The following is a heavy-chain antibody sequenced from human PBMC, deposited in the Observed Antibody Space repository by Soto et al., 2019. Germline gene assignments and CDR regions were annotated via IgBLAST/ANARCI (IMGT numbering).Heavy chain of an antibody. CDR3: AKYPSTAAGVSCLWYFDL. D-gene: IGHD6-13*01. CDR2: ISGSGDST. CDR1: GFSFSNYA. V-gene: IGHV3-23*01. J-gene: IGHJ2*01. Sequence: EVQLLESGGGLVQPGGSLRLSCAASGFSFSNYAMSWVRQTPGKGLEWVSSISGSGDSTLSADSVKGQFTISRDNSKNQLYLQMNSLRAEDTAVYYCAKYPSTAAGVSCLWYFDLWGRGTLVTVSS.